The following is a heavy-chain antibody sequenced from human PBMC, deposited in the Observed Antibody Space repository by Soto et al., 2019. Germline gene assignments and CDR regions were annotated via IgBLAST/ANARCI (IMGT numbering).Heavy chain of an antibody. CDR2: INPTVGST. Sequence: ASVKVSCKGTGYVFSSSLLHWVGQAPGQGVDGIAMINPTVGSTSYAHNFQGRIAVTRDTSTATVYLNLSSLKSADTAIYYCAREVNTVIMTGDTEDYSGLDVWGQGTTVTVSS. V-gene: IGHV1-46*01. CDR3: AREVNTVIMTGDTEDYSGLDV. J-gene: IGHJ6*02. CDR1: GYVFSSSL. D-gene: IGHD2-21*02.